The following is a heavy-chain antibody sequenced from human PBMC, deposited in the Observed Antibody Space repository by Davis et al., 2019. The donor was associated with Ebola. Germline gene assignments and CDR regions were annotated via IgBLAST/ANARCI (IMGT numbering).Heavy chain of an antibody. CDR1: GFTFSDYY. CDR2: ISSRSTFI. Sequence: GESLKISCEASGFTFSDYYMIWIRQNSAKGLEWVAYISSRSTFIDYADSVKGRFTISSDNAKNSLHRQMNSLRADDTGVYYCARGGSSSNSKFDPWGQGTLVTVSS. V-gene: IGHV3-11*06. J-gene: IGHJ5*02. D-gene: IGHD6-13*01. CDR3: ARGGSSSNSKFDP.